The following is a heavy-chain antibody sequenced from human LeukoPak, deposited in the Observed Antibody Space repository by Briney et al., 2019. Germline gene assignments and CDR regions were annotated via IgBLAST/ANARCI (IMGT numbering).Heavy chain of an antibody. CDR1: GFMFSGYW. CDR3: VKGHTGTIFGVVPVNPLGY. D-gene: IGHD3-3*01. Sequence: GGSLRLSCEVSGFMFSGYWMHWVRQAPGKGLVWVSRIQGDERSASYGDSVRGRFTISKDNAKNILYLQMDSLRVEDTAVYYCVKGHTGTIFGVVPVNPLGYWGQGTLVTVPS. V-gene: IGHV3-74*01. J-gene: IGHJ4*02. CDR2: IQGDERSA.